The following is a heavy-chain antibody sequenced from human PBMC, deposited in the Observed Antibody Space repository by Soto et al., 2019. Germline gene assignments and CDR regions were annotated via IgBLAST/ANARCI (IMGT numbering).Heavy chain of an antibody. J-gene: IGHJ4*02. CDR2: AHHNGRT. CDR3: VRYEATALDY. V-gene: IGHV4-4*02. Sequence: QVQLQESGPGLLKPSGTLSLTCTVSGDSMSSSNWWNWVRQPPGKGLEWIGEAHHNGRTNYNPSLTTRVTISVDMSQNLFSLKLASVTAADTVVYYCVRYEATALDYWGQGILGTVSS. CDR1: GDSMSSSNW. D-gene: IGHD3-16*01.